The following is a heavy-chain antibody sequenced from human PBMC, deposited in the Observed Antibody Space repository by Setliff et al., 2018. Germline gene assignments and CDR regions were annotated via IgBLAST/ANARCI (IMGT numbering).Heavy chain of an antibody. CDR2: TIPIFGTA. CDR1: GGTFSSYA. V-gene: IGHV1-69*05. Sequence: SVKVSCKASGGTFSSYAISWVRQAPGQGLEWMGGTIPIFGTANYAQKFQGRVTITTDESTSTAYMELSSLRSEDTAVYYCARDGPQTTPSGWYFDLWGRGTLVTVS. CDR3: ARDGPQTTPSGWYFDL. J-gene: IGHJ2*01. D-gene: IGHD4-17*01.